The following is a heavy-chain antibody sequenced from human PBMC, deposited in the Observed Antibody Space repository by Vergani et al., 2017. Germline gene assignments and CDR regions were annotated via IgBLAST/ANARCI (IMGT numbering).Heavy chain of an antibody. CDR2: ISGSGGST. Sequence: EVQLLESGGGLVQPGGSLRLSCAASGFTFSSYAMSWVRQAPGKGLEWVSAISGSGGSTYYADSVKGRFTISRDNSKNTLYLQMNSLRAEDTAVYYCAKGVEGITMFGVVIDRDYYYYYMDVWGKGTTVTVSS. CDR1: GFTFSSYA. D-gene: IGHD3-3*01. J-gene: IGHJ6*03. CDR3: AKGVEGITMFGVVIDRDYYYYYMDV. V-gene: IGHV3-23*01.